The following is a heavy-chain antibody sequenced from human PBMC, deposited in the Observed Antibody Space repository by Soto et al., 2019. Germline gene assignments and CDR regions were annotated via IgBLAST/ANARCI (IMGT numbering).Heavy chain of an antibody. Sequence: PGGSLRLSCAASGFTFSSYAMSWVRQAPGKGLEWVSAISGSGGSTYYADSVKGRFTISSDNSKNTLYLQMNSLRAEDTAVYYCAKWWGIAAAGTKGYWGQGTLVTVSS. J-gene: IGHJ4*02. V-gene: IGHV3-23*01. CDR3: AKWWGIAAAGTKGY. CDR1: GFTFSSYA. D-gene: IGHD6-13*01. CDR2: ISGSGGST.